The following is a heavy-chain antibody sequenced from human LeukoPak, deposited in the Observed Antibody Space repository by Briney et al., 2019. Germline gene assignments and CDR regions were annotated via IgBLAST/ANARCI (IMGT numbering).Heavy chain of an antibody. CDR3: ARDREDIVVVPAATPRGY. CDR1: GFTFSSYA. D-gene: IGHD2-2*01. CDR2: ISYDGSNK. Sequence: PGGSLRLSCAASGFTFSSYAMHWVRQAPGKGLEWVAVISYDGSNKYYADSVKGRFTISRDNSKNTLYLQMNSLRAEDTAVYYSARDREDIVVVPAATPRGYWGQGTLVTVSS. J-gene: IGHJ4*02. V-gene: IGHV3-30-3*01.